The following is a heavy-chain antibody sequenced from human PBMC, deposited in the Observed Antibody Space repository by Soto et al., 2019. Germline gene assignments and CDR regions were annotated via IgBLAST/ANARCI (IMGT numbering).Heavy chain of an antibody. J-gene: IGHJ4*02. D-gene: IGHD1-26*01. CDR2: ISSSSSYI. Sequence: EVQLVESGGGLVKPGGSLRLSCAASGFTFSSYSMNWVRQAPGKGLEWVSSISSSSSYIYYADSVKGRFTISRDNDKNSLYLQMNSLRAEDTAVYYWARNPGGGGNFDYWGQGTLVTVSS. V-gene: IGHV3-21*01. CDR3: ARNPGGGGNFDY. CDR1: GFTFSSYS.